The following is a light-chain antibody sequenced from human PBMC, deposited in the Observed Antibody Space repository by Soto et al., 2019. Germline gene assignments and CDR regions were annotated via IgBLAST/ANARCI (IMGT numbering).Light chain of an antibody. CDR3: QQYGSSPSGT. Sequence: IVLTQSPGTLSLSPGERATLSCRASQSFGSTSLAWYQQKPGQSPRLLIYGASSRATGIPDRFSGSGSGTDFTLTISRLEPEDFAVYYCQQYGSSPSGTFGQGTKVDIK. V-gene: IGKV3-20*01. CDR2: GAS. J-gene: IGKJ1*01. CDR1: QSFGSTS.